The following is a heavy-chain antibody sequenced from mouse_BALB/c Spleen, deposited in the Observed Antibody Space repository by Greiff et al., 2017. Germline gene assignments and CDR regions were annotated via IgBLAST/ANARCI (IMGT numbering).Heavy chain of an antibody. Sequence: DLVKPGASVKLSCKASGYTFTSYWINWIKQRPGQGLEWIGRIAPGSGSTYYNEMFKGKATLTVDTSSSTAYIQLSSLSSADSAVYFCARYGNSYYFDYWGQGTTLTVSS. CDR3: ARYGNSYYFDY. D-gene: IGHD2-1*01. CDR2: IAPGSGST. V-gene: IGHV1S41*01. CDR1: GYTFTSYW. J-gene: IGHJ2*01.